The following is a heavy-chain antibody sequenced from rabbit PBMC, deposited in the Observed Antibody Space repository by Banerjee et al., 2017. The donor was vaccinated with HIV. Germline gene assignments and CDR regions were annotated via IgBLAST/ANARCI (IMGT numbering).Heavy chain of an antibody. V-gene: IGHV1S40*01. CDR3: ARGNSGSSYASAFNL. D-gene: IGHD8-1*01. CDR2: IYAGSSGST. CDR1: GFSFSSSYW. J-gene: IGHJ4*01. Sequence: QSLEESGGDLVKPGASLTLTCTASGFSFSSSYWIWWVRQAPGKGLEWLTFIYAGSSGSTYYASWVNGRFTVSKTSSTTVTLQMTSLTAADTATYFCARGNSGSSYASAFNLWGQGTLVTVS.